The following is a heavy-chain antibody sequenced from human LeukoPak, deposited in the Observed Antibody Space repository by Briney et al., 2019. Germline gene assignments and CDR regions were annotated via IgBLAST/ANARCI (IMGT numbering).Heavy chain of an antibody. CDR2: MHYSGNT. D-gene: IGHD1-26*01. Sequence: PSETLSLTCTVSGGSISGHYWSWIRQSPGKGLEWIGFMHYSGNTNSNPSLRSRVAISMDTSKNQFSLKMSPVTAADTAMYYCARDSPFEWDVFGDSFDIWGQGTVVTVSS. CDR3: ARDSPFEWDVFGDSFDI. V-gene: IGHV4-59*11. CDR1: GGSISGHY. J-gene: IGHJ3*02.